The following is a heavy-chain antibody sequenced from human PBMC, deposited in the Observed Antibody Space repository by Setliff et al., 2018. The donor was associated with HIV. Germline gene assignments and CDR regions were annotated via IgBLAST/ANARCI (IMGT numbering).Heavy chain of an antibody. CDR3: ARRIDNSGSLPAKNWFDT. CDR1: GGSISSYC. D-gene: IGHD3-10*01. J-gene: IGHJ5*02. Sequence: SETLSLTCTVSGGSISSYCWNWIRQPPGKGLEWIGYIFASGRSLYNPSLQSRVSISIDTSKNQFSLKLSSVTAADTAVYYCARRIDNSGSLPAKNWFDTWGQGRLVTVSS. V-gene: IGHV4-4*09. CDR2: IFASGRS.